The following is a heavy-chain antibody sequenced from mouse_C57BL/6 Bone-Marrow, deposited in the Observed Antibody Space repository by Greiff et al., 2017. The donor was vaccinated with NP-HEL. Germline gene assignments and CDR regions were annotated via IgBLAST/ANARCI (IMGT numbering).Heavy chain of an antibody. Sequence: EVKLMESGGGLVKPGGSLKLSCAASGFTFSSYAMSWVRQTPEKRLEWVATISDGGSYTNYPDNVKGRFTISRDNAKNNLYLQMSHLKSEDTAMYYCARTGAYFDDWGKGTTLTVSS. V-gene: IGHV5-4*03. CDR3: ARTGAYFDD. CDR1: GFTFSSYA. J-gene: IGHJ2*01. CDR2: ISDGGSYT. D-gene: IGHD4-1*01.